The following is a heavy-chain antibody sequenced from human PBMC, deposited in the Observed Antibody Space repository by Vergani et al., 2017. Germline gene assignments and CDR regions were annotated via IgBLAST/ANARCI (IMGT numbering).Heavy chain of an antibody. D-gene: IGHD6-13*01. CDR1: GYTFTSYG. V-gene: IGHV1-18*04. Sequence: QVQLVQSGAEVKKPGASVKVSCKASGYTFTSYGISWVRQAPGQGFEWMGWISAYNGNTNYAQKLQGRVTMTTDTSTSTAYMELRSLRSDDTAVYYCAREDVPVPIAAAGTVDYWGQGTLVTVSS. J-gene: IGHJ4*02. CDR2: ISAYNGNT. CDR3: AREDVPVPIAAAGTVDY.